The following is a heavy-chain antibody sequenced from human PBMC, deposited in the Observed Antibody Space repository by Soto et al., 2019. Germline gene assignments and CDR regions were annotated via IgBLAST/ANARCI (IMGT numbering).Heavy chain of an antibody. V-gene: IGHV1-69*06. CDR2: LVPIFLTA. Sequence: QVQLMQSGTEVKKPGSSVKVSCQASGDNFNNYAINWVRQAPGQGLEWMGGLVPIFLTANYAQKFQGRVTITADRSTSTAYMELSSLISEDTAVYYCTRGLGYSASWGQGTLVTVSS. CDR3: TRGLGYSAS. D-gene: IGHD7-27*01. J-gene: IGHJ4*02. CDR1: GDNFNNYA.